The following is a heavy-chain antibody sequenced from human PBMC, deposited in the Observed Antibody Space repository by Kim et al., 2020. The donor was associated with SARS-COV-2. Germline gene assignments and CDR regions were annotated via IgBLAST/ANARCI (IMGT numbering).Heavy chain of an antibody. D-gene: IGHD4-17*01. J-gene: IGHJ4*02. V-gene: IGHV3-7*03. CDR3: ARDPHRGGDYDY. CDR2: K. Sequence: KCYGDSVEGRFTISRDNAKNSLYLQMNSLRAEDTAVYYCARDPHRGGDYDYWGQGTLVTVSS.